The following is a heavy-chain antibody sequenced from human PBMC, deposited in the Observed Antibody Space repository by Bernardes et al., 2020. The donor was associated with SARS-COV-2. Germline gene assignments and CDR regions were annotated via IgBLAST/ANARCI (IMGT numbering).Heavy chain of an antibody. V-gene: IGHV2-26*01. CDR3: ALVRHFVVVPGRVRYALAGDVDA. Sequence: SGPTLVKPSETLTLACTVSGLSLDTSTVGVSWIRQTPGKALEWLAHIFSDDEKSYRTSLRRRLTIPKDTSKSQVVLTMTDMAPVDTGRYYCALVRHFVVVPGRVRYALAGDVDAWGGVALVSVSS. D-gene: IGHD2-2*01. CDR2: IFSDDEK. J-gene: IGHJ5*02. CDR1: GLSLDTSTVG.